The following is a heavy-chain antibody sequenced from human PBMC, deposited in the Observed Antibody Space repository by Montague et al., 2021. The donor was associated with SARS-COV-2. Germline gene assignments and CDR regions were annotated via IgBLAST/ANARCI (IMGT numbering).Heavy chain of an antibody. CDR3: ARTPTRPLSLGS. Sequence: SETLSLTCTVSGGSISSSSYYWGWIRQPPGKGPEWIGSIYYSGTTFYSPSLRSRVTMSVDTSKNQFSLNLNSVTAADTAIYYCARTPTRPLSLGSWGQGTLVTVSS. CDR2: IYYSGTT. J-gene: IGHJ4*02. CDR1: GGSISSSSYY. V-gene: IGHV4-39*07. D-gene: IGHD6-6*01.